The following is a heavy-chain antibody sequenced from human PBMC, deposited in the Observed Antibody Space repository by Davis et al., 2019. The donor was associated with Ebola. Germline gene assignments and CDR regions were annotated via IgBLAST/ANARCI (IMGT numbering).Heavy chain of an antibody. D-gene: IGHD1-14*01. V-gene: IGHV1-2*06. CDR3: ARPILPEVTYCGVDY. J-gene: IGHJ4*02. Sequence: ASVKASCKASGYTFTDYYLHWVRQAPGQGLEWMGRIYVYNGATNFADKFQGSVTMTTDTSITTVYMELSSLNSDDTARYYCARPILPEVTYCGVDYWGQGTLVTVSS. CDR2: IYVYNGAT. CDR1: GYTFTDYY.